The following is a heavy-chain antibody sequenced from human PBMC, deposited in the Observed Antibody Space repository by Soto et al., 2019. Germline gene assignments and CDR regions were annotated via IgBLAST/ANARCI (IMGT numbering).Heavy chain of an antibody. J-gene: IGHJ6*02. D-gene: IGHD3-22*01. V-gene: IGHV1-69*01. CDR2: IVPIFGTT. CDR1: GGSFSRYS. Sequence: QVQLLQSGSEVKKPGSSVKVSCRASGGSFSRYSISWVRQAPGQGLEWMGGIVPIFGTTNYAQRFRDRLNITADESTRTAFMELTTLTSDDTAIYYCARPDEGGYSSDHHYYYALDLWGQGTAVTVTS. CDR3: ARPDEGGYSSDHHYYYALDL.